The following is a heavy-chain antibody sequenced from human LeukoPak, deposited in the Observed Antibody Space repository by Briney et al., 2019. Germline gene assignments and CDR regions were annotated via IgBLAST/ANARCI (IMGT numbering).Heavy chain of an antibody. Sequence: PSETLSLTCTVSGGSISSYYWSWIRQPAGRGLEWMWRIYTSGSTNYNPTLKSRVTMSVDTSKNQFSLKLSSVTAADTAVYYCARNKDDFWSGYTSNWFDPWGQGTLVTVSS. V-gene: IGHV4-4*07. CDR2: IYTSGST. CDR1: GGSISSYY. CDR3: ARNKDDFWSGYTSNWFDP. D-gene: IGHD3-3*01. J-gene: IGHJ5*02.